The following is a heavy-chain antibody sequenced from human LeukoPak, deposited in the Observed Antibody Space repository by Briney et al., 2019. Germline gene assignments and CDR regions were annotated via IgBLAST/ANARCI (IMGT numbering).Heavy chain of an antibody. CDR1: GGSISSSSYY. J-gene: IGHJ4*02. Sequence: PSETLSLTCTVSGGSISSSSYYWGWIRQPPGKGLEWIGSIYYSGSTYYNPSLKSRVTISADTSKNQFSLKLSSVTAADTAVYYCARQDYGDYVFHYWGQGTLVTVSS. CDR2: IYYSGST. D-gene: IGHD4-17*01. CDR3: ARQDYGDYVFHY. V-gene: IGHV4-39*01.